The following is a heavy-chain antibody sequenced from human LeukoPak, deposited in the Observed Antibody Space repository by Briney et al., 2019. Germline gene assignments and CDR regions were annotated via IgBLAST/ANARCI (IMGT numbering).Heavy chain of an antibody. D-gene: IGHD2-8*01. V-gene: IGHV3-7*01. CDR1: EFTFSSYW. CDR2: IKQDGSEK. CDR3: AREGYCTNGVCYKGANDAFDI. Sequence: GGSLRLSCAASEFTFSSYWMSWVRQAPGKGLEWVASIKQDGSEKYYVDSVKGRVTISRDNAKNSLYLQMNSLRAEDTAVYYCAREGYCTNGVCYKGANDAFDIWGQGTMVTVSS. J-gene: IGHJ3*02.